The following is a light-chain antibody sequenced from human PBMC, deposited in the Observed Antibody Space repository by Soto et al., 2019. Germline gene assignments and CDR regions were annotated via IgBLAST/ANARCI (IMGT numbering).Light chain of an antibody. J-gene: IGKJ5*01. Sequence: EIVLTQSPGTLSLSPGERATLSCRANQSVNSNYLAWYQQTPGQAPRLLIYGASSRATGIPDRFSGSGSGTDFTLTISRLEPEDFAVYYCLQYGRSPTFGQGTRLEIK. CDR2: GAS. V-gene: IGKV3-20*01. CDR3: LQYGRSPT. CDR1: QSVNSNY.